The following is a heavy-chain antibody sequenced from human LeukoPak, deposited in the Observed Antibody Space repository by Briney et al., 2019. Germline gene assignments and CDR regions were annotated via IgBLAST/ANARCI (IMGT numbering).Heavy chain of an antibody. V-gene: IGHV3-30-3*01. CDR1: GFTFSSYP. CDR3: TRPKQQMVPSYEY. CDR2: ISYDGSTK. D-gene: IGHD6-13*01. J-gene: IGHJ4*02. Sequence: GGSLRLSCAASGFTFSSYPMHWVRQAPGKGLEWVALISYDGSTKYYADSVKGRFTISRDNSQNTLYLQVDSLRAEDTAVYYCTRPKQQMVPSYEYWGQGTLVTVSS.